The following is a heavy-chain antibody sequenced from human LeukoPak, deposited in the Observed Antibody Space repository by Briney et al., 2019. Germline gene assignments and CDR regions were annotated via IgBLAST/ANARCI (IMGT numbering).Heavy chain of an antibody. CDR1: GFTFRSHA. J-gene: IGHJ4*02. D-gene: IGHD2-21*01. V-gene: IGHV3-23*01. Sequence: PGGSLRLSCVGSGFTFRSHAMCWVRQAPEKGLEFVSGIYENGGTTYYADSMKGRFSISRDNSKNTLYLQMDSLRGEDTAVYYCAKDFRIGYSAHFDYWGQGALVTVSS. CDR2: IYENGGTT. CDR3: AKDFRIGYSAHFDY.